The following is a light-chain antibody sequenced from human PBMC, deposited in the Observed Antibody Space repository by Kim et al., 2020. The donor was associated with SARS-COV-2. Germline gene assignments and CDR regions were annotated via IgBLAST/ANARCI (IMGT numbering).Light chain of an antibody. CDR2: GKN. CDR3: NSRDSSGNHVV. J-gene: IGLJ2*01. V-gene: IGLV3-19*01. CDR1: SLRSYY. Sequence: GQAVRITCQGDSLRSYYASWYQQKPGQAPVLVIYGKNNRPSGIPDRFSGSSSGNTASLTITGAQAEDEADYYCNSRDSSGNHVVFGGGTQLTVL.